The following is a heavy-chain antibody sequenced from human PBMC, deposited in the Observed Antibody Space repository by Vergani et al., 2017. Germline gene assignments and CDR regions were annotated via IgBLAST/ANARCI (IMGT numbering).Heavy chain of an antibody. Sequence: EVQLVESGGGLVQPGRSLRLSCAASGFIFDDYAMHWVRQAPGKGLEWVSGISWNSGSIGYAESVKGRFTISRDNAKNSLYLQMNSLRAEDTAVYYCARASLDAFDIWGQGTMVTVSS. CDR2: ISWNSGSI. V-gene: IGHV3-9*01. CDR3: ARASLDAFDI. J-gene: IGHJ3*02. CDR1: GFIFDDYA. D-gene: IGHD2-2*01.